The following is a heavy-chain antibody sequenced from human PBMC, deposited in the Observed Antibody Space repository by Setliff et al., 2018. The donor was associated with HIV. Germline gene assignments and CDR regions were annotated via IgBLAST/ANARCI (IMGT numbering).Heavy chain of an antibody. V-gene: IGHV4-38-2*01. CDR1: GYSITSGYY. J-gene: IGHJ4*02. Sequence: LSLTCAVSGYSITSGYYWGWIRQSPGKGLECIGGISHSGITYYNSSLKSRVTISVDTSKNQFSLKLSSVTAADTAMYYCARRMAAGTFDYWGQGTLVTV. CDR2: ISHSGIT. D-gene: IGHD6-13*01. CDR3: ARRMAAGTFDY.